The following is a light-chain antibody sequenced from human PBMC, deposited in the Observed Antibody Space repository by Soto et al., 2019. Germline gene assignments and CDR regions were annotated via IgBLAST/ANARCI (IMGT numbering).Light chain of an antibody. Sequence: QSALTQPPSASGSPGQSVTISCTGTKNAIGLYDFVSWYQHHPGKAPRLIIYEVVQRPSGVPDRFSGSKSGNTASLTVSGLQAADEADYFCKSYAGSNTYVFGSGTKVTVL. V-gene: IGLV2-8*01. CDR3: KSYAGSNTYV. CDR1: KNAIGLYDF. J-gene: IGLJ1*01. CDR2: EVV.